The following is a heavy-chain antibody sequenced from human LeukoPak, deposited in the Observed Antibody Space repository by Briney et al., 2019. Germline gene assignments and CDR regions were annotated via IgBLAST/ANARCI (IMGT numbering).Heavy chain of an antibody. Sequence: GGSLRLSCAASGFTFSSYAMSWVRQAPGKGLEWVSAISGSGGSTYYADSVKGRFTISRDNAKNTLYLQMTSLRAEDTAVYYCAKELQQWLVRENEYWGPGTLVTVSS. CDR2: ISGSGGST. D-gene: IGHD6-19*01. CDR3: AKELQQWLVRENEY. V-gene: IGHV3-23*01. J-gene: IGHJ4*02. CDR1: GFTFSSYA.